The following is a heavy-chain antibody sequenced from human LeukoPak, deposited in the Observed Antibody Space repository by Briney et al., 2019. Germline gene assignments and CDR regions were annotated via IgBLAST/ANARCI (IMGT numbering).Heavy chain of an antibody. J-gene: IGHJ3*02. CDR1: GFTFSSYA. D-gene: IGHD6-19*01. CDR2: ISGSGGST. V-gene: IGHV3-23*01. CDR3: AEAQGYSSGWSTLHDAFDI. Sequence: GGSLRLSCAASGFTFSSYAMSWVRQAPGKGLEWVSAISGSGGSTYYADSVKGRFTISRDNSKNTLYLQMNSLRAEDTAVYYCAEAQGYSSGWSTLHDAFDIWGQGTMVTVSS.